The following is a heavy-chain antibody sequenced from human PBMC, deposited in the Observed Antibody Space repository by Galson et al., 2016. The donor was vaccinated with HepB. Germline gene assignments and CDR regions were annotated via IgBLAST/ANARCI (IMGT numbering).Heavy chain of an antibody. CDR2: IDWDDDK. V-gene: IGHV2-70*01. CDR1: GFSLSTSGMC. J-gene: IGHJ3*01. CDR3: ARMQYYYDSSGYYFDSFDV. Sequence: PALVKPTQTLTLTCTFSGFSLSTSGMCVSWIRQPPGKALEWLALIDWDDDKYYITSLKTRLTISKDTSKNQVVLTMTNMDPVDTATYYCARMQYYYDSSGYYFDSFDVWGQGTRVTVSS. D-gene: IGHD3-22*01.